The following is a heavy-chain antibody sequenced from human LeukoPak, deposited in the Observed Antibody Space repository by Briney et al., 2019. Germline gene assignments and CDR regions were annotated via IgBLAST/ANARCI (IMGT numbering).Heavy chain of an antibody. CDR1: GASISSTNYY. D-gene: IGHD2-21*02. V-gene: IGHV4-39*07. CDR2: IYYSVST. J-gene: IGHJ3*02. Sequence: PSETLSLTCTVSGASISSTNYYWGWIRQTPGKGLEWIGTIYYSVSTYYNPSLKSRLSISVDTSKNQFSLKLSSVTAADTAVYYCAGKGGVVVTAISIWGQGTMVTVSS. CDR3: AGKGGVVVTAISI.